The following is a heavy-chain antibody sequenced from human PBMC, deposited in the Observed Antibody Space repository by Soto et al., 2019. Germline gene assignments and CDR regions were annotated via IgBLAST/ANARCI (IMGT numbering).Heavy chain of an antibody. J-gene: IGHJ6*03. CDR3: ARLRGHDFWSGYYYYYYMDV. Sequence: PSETLSLTCTVSGGSISSSSYYWGWIRQPPGKGLEWIGSFYYSGSTYYNPSLKSRVTISVDTSKNQFSLKLSSVTAADTAVYYCARLRGHDFWSGYYYYYYMDVWGKGTTVTVSS. CDR2: FYYSGST. CDR1: GGSISSSSYY. V-gene: IGHV4-39*01. D-gene: IGHD3-3*01.